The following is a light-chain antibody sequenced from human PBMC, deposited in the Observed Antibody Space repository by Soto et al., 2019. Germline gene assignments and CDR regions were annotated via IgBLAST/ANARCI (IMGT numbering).Light chain of an antibody. Sequence: EIVLTQSPATLSLSPGERATLSCRTSQSISSSYLAWYQQKPGQAPRLLMHGTSSRATGISDRFSGSGSGTDFTLSISRLEPEDFAVYYCQHSSTFGQGTKVDIK. CDR3: QHSST. J-gene: IGKJ1*01. V-gene: IGKV3-20*01. CDR2: GTS. CDR1: QSISSSY.